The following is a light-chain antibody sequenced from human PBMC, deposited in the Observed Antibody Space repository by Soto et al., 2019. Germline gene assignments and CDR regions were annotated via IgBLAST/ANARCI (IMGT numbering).Light chain of an antibody. J-gene: IGKJ1*01. CDR1: QSVTTK. V-gene: IGKV3-15*01. Sequence: EIVMTQSPAILSLSPGETATLSCRASQSVTTKLAWYQQRPGQTPRLLIYNASTRATGIPARFSGSGSGTEFTLTISSLQSEDFAVYFCQQYINWPRTFGQGTKVDIK. CDR3: QQYINWPRT. CDR2: NAS.